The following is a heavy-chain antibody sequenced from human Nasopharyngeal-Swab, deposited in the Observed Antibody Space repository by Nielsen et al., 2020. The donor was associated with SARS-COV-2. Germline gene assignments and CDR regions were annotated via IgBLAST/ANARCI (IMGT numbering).Heavy chain of an antibody. CDR1: GYTFTNYW. V-gene: IGHV5-51*01. CDR3: ARHYYDSSARVGGMDV. Sequence: GESLKISCKGSGYTFTNYWIGWVRQMPGKGLEWMGIIYPGDSDTRYSPSFQGLVTISVDKSIRTAYLQWNSLKASDTAMYYCARHYYDSSARVGGMDVWGQGTTVTVSS. J-gene: IGHJ6*02. CDR2: IYPGDSDT. D-gene: IGHD3-22*01.